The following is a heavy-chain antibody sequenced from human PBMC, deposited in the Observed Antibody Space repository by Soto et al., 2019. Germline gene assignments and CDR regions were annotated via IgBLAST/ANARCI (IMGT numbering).Heavy chain of an antibody. J-gene: IGHJ3*02. CDR3: AGGYCSGGSCPDDAFDI. D-gene: IGHD2-15*01. CDR1: GFTFSSYD. CDR2: IGTAGDT. V-gene: IGHV3-13*01. Sequence: GGSLRLSCAASGFTFSSYDMHWVRQATGKGLEWVSAIGTAGDTYYPGSVKGRFTISRENAKNSLYLQMNSLRAEDTAVYYCAGGYCSGGSCPDDAFDIWGQGTMVTVSS.